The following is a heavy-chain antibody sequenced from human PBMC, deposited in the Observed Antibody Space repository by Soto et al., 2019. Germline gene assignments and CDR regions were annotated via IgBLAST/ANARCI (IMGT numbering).Heavy chain of an antibody. CDR3: AKDGTRQLAYWLDP. V-gene: IGHV1-2*02. D-gene: IGHD1-1*01. CDR1: GLSFTCDY. Sequence: VKVSRKGSGLSFTCDYIHWLRQATGQGLEWMGWINAHSGGTEYAQKIQGRVTLTRDTSIATAYLTLTSLTSDDTALYYCAKDGTRQLAYWLDPWGQGTQVTVSS. J-gene: IGHJ5*02. CDR2: INAHSGGT.